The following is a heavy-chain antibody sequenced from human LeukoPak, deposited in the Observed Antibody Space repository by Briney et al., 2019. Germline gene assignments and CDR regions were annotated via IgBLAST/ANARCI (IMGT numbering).Heavy chain of an antibody. D-gene: IGHD3-10*01. J-gene: IGHJ3*02. CDR2: IYYSGNT. Sequence: PSETLSPTCTVSGGSISSYYWSWIRQPPGKGLEWIGYIYYSGNTKYNPSLKSRVTISVDTSKNQFSLKLNSVSAADTAVYYCGAGRGELSAFAIWGQGTMVTVSS. CDR1: GGSISSYY. CDR3: GAGRGELSAFAI. V-gene: IGHV4-59*01.